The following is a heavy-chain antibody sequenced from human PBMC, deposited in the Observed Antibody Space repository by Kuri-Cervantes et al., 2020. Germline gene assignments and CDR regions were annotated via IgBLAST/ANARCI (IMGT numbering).Heavy chain of an antibody. CDR3: AKGNYYYDSSGYYYGWFDP. Sequence: GGSLRLSCAASGFTFDDYTMHWVRQAPGKGLEWVSLISWDGGSTYYADSVKGRFTISRDNSKNTLYLQMNSLRAEDTAVYYCAKGNYYYDSSGYYYGWFDPWGQGTLVTAPQ. CDR1: GFTFDDYT. D-gene: IGHD3-22*01. CDR2: ISWDGGST. J-gene: IGHJ5*02. V-gene: IGHV3-43*01.